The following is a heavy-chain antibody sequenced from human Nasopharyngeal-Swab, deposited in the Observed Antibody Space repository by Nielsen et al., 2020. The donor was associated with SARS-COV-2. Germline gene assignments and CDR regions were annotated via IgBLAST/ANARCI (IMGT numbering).Heavy chain of an antibody. CDR3: ARDRGRGVEPFDY. V-gene: IGHV4-39*07. CDR2: IYYSGST. CDR1: GGSISSSSYY. J-gene: IGHJ4*02. D-gene: IGHD1-14*01. Sequence: SETLSLTCTVSGGSISSSSYYWGWIRQPPGKGLEWIGSIYYSGSTYYNPSLKSRVTISVDTSKNQFSLKLSSVTAADTAVYYCARDRGRGVEPFDYWGQGTLVTVSS.